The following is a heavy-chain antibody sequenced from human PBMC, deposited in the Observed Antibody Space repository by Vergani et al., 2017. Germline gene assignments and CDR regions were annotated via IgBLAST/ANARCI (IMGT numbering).Heavy chain of an antibody. CDR1: GYTFGHFD. J-gene: IGHJ6*01. CDR2: IRYDGSNP. V-gene: IGHV3-30*02. D-gene: IGHD3-10*01. Sequence: QEQLLQSGGGVVQPGGSLRLSCIGSGYTFGHFDMHWVRQAPGKVLAWVAFIRYDGSNPQYIDSVKGRFTISRDNSKDTLFLQMNGLRPGDTGTYFCAKRGGSLYYYGVDVWGQGTTITVSS. CDR3: AKRGGSLYYYGVDV.